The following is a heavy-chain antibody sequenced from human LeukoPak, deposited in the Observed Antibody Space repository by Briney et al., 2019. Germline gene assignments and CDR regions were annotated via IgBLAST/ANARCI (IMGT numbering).Heavy chain of an antibody. J-gene: IGHJ4*02. D-gene: IGHD2/OR15-2a*01. CDR1: GGTFSSYA. V-gene: IGHV1-69*04. CDR3: ARDRYYGEKKYYFDY. Sequence: GASVKVSCKASGGTFSSYAISWVRQAPGQGLEWMGRIIPILGIANYAQKSQGRVTITADKSTGTAYMELSSLRSEDTAVYYCARDRYYGEKKYYFDYWGQGTLVTVSS. CDR2: IIPILGIA.